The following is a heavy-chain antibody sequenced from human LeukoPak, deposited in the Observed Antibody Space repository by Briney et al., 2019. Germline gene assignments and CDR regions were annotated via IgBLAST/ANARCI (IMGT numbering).Heavy chain of an antibody. CDR1: GFTFSNAW. D-gene: IGHD6-13*01. Sequence: TSGGSLRLSCAASGFTFSNAWMSWVRQAPGKGLEWVGRIKSKTDGGTTDYAAPVKGRFTISRDDSKNTLYLQMNSLKTEDTAVYYCTTAHSSGWYWFDPWGQGTLVTVSS. CDR2: IKSKTDGGTT. V-gene: IGHV3-15*01. CDR3: TTAHSSGWYWFDP. J-gene: IGHJ5*02.